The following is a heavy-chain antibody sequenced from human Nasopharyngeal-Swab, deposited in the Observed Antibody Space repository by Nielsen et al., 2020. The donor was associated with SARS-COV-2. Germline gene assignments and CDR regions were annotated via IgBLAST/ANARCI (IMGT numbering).Heavy chain of an antibody. CDR3: ARDLAFPDTAMNIHLGY. CDR2: INHSGST. V-gene: IGHV4-34*01. Sequence: WIRQPPGKGLEWIGEINHSGSTNYNPSLKSRVTISVDTSKNQFSLKLSSVTAADTAVYYCARDLAFPDTAMNIHLGYWGQGALVTVSS. J-gene: IGHJ4*02. D-gene: IGHD5-18*01.